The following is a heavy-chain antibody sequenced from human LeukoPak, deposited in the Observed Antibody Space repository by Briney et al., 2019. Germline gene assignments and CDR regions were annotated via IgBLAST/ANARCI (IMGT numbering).Heavy chain of an antibody. J-gene: IGHJ4*02. CDR2: IRSKANSYAT. D-gene: IGHD3-22*01. Sequence: GGSLRLSXAASGFTFSGSAMHWVGQTSGKGLEWLGRIRSKANSYATAYAASVKGRFTISRDDSKNTAYLQMNSLKTEDTAVYYCTRHLDTYYYDSSLDWGQGTLVTVSS. CDR3: TRHLDTYYYDSSLD. CDR1: GFTFSGSA. V-gene: IGHV3-73*01.